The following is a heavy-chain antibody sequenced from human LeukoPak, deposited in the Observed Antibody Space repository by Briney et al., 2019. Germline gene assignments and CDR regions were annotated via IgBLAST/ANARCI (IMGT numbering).Heavy chain of an antibody. Sequence: PGGSLRLSCAASGFTFSSYAMSWVRQAPGKGLEWVSVIYSGGSTYYADSVKGRFTISRDNSKNTLYLQMSSLRAEDTAVYYCARDREDYGDYIDFDYWGQGTLVTVSS. D-gene: IGHD4-17*01. CDR2: IYSGGST. CDR3: ARDREDYGDYIDFDY. V-gene: IGHV3-66*01. CDR1: GFTFSSYA. J-gene: IGHJ4*02.